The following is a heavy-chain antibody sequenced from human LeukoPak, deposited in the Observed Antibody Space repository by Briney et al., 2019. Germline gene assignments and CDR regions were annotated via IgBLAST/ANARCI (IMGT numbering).Heavy chain of an antibody. CDR3: AKMVRD. J-gene: IGHJ4*02. V-gene: IGHV3-23*01. Sequence: GGSLRLSCAASGFTFSSYAMNWVRQAPGKGLEWVSGTGSTGVSTFYADSVKGRFTVSRDSSKNTLYLQMNSLRAEDTAVYYCAKMVRDWGQGTLVTVSS. CDR2: TGSTGVST. D-gene: IGHD3-10*01. CDR1: GFTFSSYA.